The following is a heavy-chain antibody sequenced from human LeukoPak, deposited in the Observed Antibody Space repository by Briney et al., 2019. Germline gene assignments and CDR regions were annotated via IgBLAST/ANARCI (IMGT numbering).Heavy chain of an antibody. CDR2: IYHSGST. CDR1: GYSISSGYY. V-gene: IGHV4-38-2*01. D-gene: IGHD6-19*01. CDR3: ARPTRSSSGWRDDAFDI. Sequence: SETLSLTCAVSGYSISSGYYWGWIRQPPGKGLEWIGNIYHSGSTYYNPSLKSRVTISVDTSKDQFSLKLSSVTAADTAVYYCARPTRSSSGWRDDAFDIWGQGTMVTVSS. J-gene: IGHJ3*02.